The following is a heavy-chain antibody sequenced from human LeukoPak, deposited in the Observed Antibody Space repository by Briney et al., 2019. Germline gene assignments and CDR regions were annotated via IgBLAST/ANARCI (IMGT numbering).Heavy chain of an antibody. Sequence: GGSLRLSCAASGFTFSSYAMSWVRQAPGKGLEWASAISGSGGSTYYADSVKGRFTISRDNSKNTLYLQMNSLRAEDTAVYYCAKDGDPILTGPYDAFEIWGQGTMVTVSS. J-gene: IGHJ3*02. CDR1: GFTFSSYA. CDR2: ISGSGGST. V-gene: IGHV3-23*01. CDR3: AKDGDPILTGPYDAFEI. D-gene: IGHD3-9*01.